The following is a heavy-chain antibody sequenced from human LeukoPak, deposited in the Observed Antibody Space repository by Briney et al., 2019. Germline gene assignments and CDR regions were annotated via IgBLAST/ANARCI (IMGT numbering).Heavy chain of an antibody. CDR3: ARGNGSGSYLFDY. CDR2: IIPILGIA. Sequence: SVKVSCKASGGTFSSYAISWVRQAPGQGLEWMGRIIPILGIANYAQKFQGRVTITADKSTSTAYMELSSLRSEDTAVYYCARGNGSGSYLFDYWGQGTLVTVSS. CDR1: GGTFSSYA. J-gene: IGHJ4*02. V-gene: IGHV1-69*04. D-gene: IGHD3-10*01.